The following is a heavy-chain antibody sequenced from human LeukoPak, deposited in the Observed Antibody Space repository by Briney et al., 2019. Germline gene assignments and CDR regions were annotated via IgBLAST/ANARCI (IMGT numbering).Heavy chain of an antibody. J-gene: IGHJ4*02. CDR2: IYSAGDT. CDR1: GVTVSRNY. V-gene: IGHV3-66*01. Sequence: GGSLRLSCAASGVTVSRNYMTWVRQAPGKGLEWVSDIYSAGDTYYADYVKGRFTLSRDNSMNTLYLQMNSLRVEDSAMYYCARGSRVGSSAWFYFDYWGQGTLVTVSS. CDR3: ARGSRVGSSAWFYFDY. D-gene: IGHD6-19*01.